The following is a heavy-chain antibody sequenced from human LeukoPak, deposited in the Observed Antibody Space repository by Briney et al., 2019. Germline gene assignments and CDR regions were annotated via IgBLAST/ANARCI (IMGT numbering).Heavy chain of an antibody. CDR1: GFTFSSYG. V-gene: IGHV3-30*18. CDR2: ISYDGSNK. CDR3: AKELRGYSYGLRNNWFDP. D-gene: IGHD5-18*01. Sequence: AAGSLTLTCAASGFTFSSYGLHWVRQAPGKGLEWVAVISYDGSNKYYADSVKRRFTISRDNSKNTLYLQMNSLRAEDTAVYYCAKELRGYSYGLRNNWFDPWGQGTLVTVSS. J-gene: IGHJ5*02.